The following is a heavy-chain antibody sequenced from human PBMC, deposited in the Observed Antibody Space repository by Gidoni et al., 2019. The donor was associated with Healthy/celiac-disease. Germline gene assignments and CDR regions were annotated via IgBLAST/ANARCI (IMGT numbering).Heavy chain of an antibody. J-gene: IGHJ6*02. CDR2: SNHSGRT. D-gene: IGHD3-3*01. Sequence: QVQLQQWGAGLWKPSETLSRTCAVYGGAFGGYYWSWSRQPPGKGLEWMGESNHSGRTNYNPSLKSRVTISVDTSKNQFSLKLSSVTAADTAVYYCAIGAPYYYYGMDVWGQGTTVTVSS. V-gene: IGHV4-34*01. CDR1: GGAFGGYY. CDR3: AIGAPYYYYGMDV.